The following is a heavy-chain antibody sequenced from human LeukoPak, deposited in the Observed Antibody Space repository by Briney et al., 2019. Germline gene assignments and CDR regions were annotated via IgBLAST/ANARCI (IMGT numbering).Heavy chain of an antibody. J-gene: IGHJ4*02. Sequence: ASVKVSCKASGDTFSSYAISCVRQAPGQGLEWMGGIIPIFGTANYAQKFQVRVTITADESTSTAYMELSSLRSEDTAVYYCARDRAPHSSSWYGYFDYWGQGTLVTVSS. D-gene: IGHD6-13*01. CDR3: ARDRAPHSSSWYGYFDY. CDR2: IIPIFGTA. CDR1: GDTFSSYA. V-gene: IGHV1-69*01.